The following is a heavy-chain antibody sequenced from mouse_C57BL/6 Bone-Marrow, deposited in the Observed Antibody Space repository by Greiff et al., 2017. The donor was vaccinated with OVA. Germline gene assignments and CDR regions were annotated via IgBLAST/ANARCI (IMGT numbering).Heavy chain of an antibody. CDR2: INPGSGGT. Sequence: QVQLQQSGAELVRPGTSVKVSCKASGYAFTNYLIEWVKQRPGQGLEWIGVINPGSGGTNYNEKLKGKATLTADKSSITAYMQLSSLTSEDSAVYFCARYGYYFDYWGQGTTLTVSS. V-gene: IGHV1-54*01. CDR3: ARYGYYFDY. J-gene: IGHJ2*01. D-gene: IGHD2-2*01. CDR1: GYAFTNYL.